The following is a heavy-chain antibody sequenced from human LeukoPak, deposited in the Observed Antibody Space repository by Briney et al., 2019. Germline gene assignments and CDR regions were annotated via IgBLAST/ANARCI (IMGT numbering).Heavy chain of an antibody. CDR3: TTDFPEKYYDYVWGSYREYYFDY. V-gene: IGHV3-15*01. J-gene: IGHJ4*02. Sequence: GGSLRLSCAASGFTFSNAWMSWVRQAPGKGLEWVGRIKSKTDGETTDYAAPVKGRFTISRDDSKSTRYLQMNSLKTEDTAVYYCTTDFPEKYYDYVWGSYREYYFDYWGQGTLVTVSS. D-gene: IGHD3-16*01. CDR1: GFTFSNAW. CDR2: IKSKTDGETT.